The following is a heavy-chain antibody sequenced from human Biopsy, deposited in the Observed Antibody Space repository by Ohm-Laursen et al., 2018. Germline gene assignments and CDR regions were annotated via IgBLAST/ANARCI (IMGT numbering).Heavy chain of an antibody. Sequence: SLRLSCAASGFTVINNDISWVRQAPGKGLEWASFISSSGVQYHADSVKGRFTIPRDNSKNTLYLQMNSLRAEDTAVYYCVSALIFGVATSGFYYYGMDVWGQGTTVTVSS. V-gene: IGHV3-66*01. J-gene: IGHJ6*02. CDR3: VSALIFGVATSGFYYYGMDV. CDR2: ISSSGVQ. D-gene: IGHD3-3*01. CDR1: GFTVINND.